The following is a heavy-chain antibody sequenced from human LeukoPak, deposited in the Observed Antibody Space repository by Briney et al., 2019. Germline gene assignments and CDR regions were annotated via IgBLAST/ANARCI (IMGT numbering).Heavy chain of an antibody. CDR3: AKVRDYGDYYFDY. CDR2: ISYDGSNK. CDR1: GFTFSSYA. Sequence: GGSLRLSCAASGFTFSSYAMHWVRQAPGKGLEWVAVISYDGSNKYYADSMKGRFTISRDNSKNTLYLQMNSLRAEDTAVYYCAKVRDYGDYYFDYWGQGTLVTVSS. J-gene: IGHJ4*02. V-gene: IGHV3-30-3*01. D-gene: IGHD4-17*01.